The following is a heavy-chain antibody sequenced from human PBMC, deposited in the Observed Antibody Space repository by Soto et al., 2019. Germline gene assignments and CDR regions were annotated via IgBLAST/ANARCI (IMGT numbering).Heavy chain of an antibody. CDR2: ISSSSSYI. CDR1: GFTFSSYS. J-gene: IGHJ4*02. D-gene: IGHD5-12*01. Sequence: GGSLRLSCAASGFTFSSYSMNWVRQAPGKGLEWVSSISSSSSYIYYADSVKGRFTISRDNAKNSLYLQMNSLRAEDTAVYYCARAYSGYGYEDYWGQGTLVTVSS. CDR3: ARAYSGYGYEDY. V-gene: IGHV3-21*01.